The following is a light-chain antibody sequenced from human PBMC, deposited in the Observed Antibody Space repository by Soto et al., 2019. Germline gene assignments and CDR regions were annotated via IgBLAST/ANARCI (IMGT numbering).Light chain of an antibody. CDR1: QSVTNNY. Sequence: EIVLMQSPGTVSLSPGERATLSCRASQSVTNNYLAWYQQKPGQAPRLLIYGAYSRATGVPDRFSCSGSGTEFTLTSNRLKPEDFAVYYCLQYGISPLMYTFGQGTKLAVK. J-gene: IGKJ2*01. CDR2: GAY. V-gene: IGKV3-20*01. CDR3: LQYGISPLMYT.